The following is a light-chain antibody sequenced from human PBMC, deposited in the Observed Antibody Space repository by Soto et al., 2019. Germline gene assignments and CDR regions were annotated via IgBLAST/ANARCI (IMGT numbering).Light chain of an antibody. J-gene: IGKJ1*01. V-gene: IGKV1-5*01. CDR3: QQYNSSSWT. CDR2: DAP. Sequence: DVQMTQSPSTLSASVVDRVTITCRASKSISSWLAWYQQKPGKAPKLLIDDAPSLESGVPSRFIGSGSGTELTLTSSSLQPDDLATYYCQQYNSSSWTFGQGTKVDIK. CDR1: KSISSW.